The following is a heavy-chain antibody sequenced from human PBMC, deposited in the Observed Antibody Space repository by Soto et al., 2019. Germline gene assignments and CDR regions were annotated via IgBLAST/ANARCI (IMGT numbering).Heavy chain of an antibody. CDR2: INPNSGGT. V-gene: IGHV1-2*04. Sequence: AASVKVSCKASVYTFTGYYMHSVRQAPGQGLAWMGWINPNSGGTNYAQKFQGWVTMTRDTYISTAYMELSRLRSDDTAVYYCARVCDFWSGYYCYRGQGTLVTVSS. J-gene: IGHJ4*02. CDR3: ARVCDFWSGYYCY. D-gene: IGHD3-3*01. CDR1: VYTFTGYY.